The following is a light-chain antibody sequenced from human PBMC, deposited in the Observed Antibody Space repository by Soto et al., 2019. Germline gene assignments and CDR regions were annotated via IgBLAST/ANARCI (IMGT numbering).Light chain of an antibody. CDR2: GAS. J-gene: IGKJ1*01. V-gene: IGKV3-15*01. CDR3: QQYTRYWT. CDR1: QSVNSQF. Sequence: EIVLTQSPDTLSLSPGERATLSCRASQSVNSQFFAWHQQKPGQAPRLLIYGASTRATGIPARFSGSGSGTEFTLTISSLQPDDFATYHCQQYTRYWTFGQGTKVDIK.